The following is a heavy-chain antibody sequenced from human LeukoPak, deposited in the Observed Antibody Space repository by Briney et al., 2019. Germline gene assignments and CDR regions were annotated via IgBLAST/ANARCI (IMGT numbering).Heavy chain of an antibody. CDR2: IYHSGST. J-gene: IGHJ4*02. CDR3: AVNWTTGDY. CDR1: GYSISSGYY. V-gene: IGHV4-38-2*02. D-gene: IGHD4-17*01. Sequence: SETLSLTCTVSGYSISSGYYWGWIRQPPGKGLEWIGSIYHSGSTYYNPSLKSRVTISVDTSKNQFSLKLSSVTAADTAVYYCAVNWTTGDYWGQGTLVTVSS.